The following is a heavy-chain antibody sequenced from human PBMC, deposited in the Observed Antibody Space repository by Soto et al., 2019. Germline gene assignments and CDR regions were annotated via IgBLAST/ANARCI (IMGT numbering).Heavy chain of an antibody. V-gene: IGHV4-34*01. CDR2: INHSGST. CDR3: ASDNIAGLVDY. D-gene: IGHD2-21*01. Sequence: QVQLQQWGAGLLKPSETLSITCAVYGCSFSCYYWTWIRQPPGTGLEWIGEINHSGSTNYNPSLNSRVSISVETSKTQFSLKLTSVTAADTAVYYCASDNIAGLVDYWVQGPLVTVSS. J-gene: IGHJ4*02. CDR1: GCSFSCYY.